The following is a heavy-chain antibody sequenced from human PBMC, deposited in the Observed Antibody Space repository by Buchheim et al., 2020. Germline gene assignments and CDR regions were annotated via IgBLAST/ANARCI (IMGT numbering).Heavy chain of an antibody. CDR1: RFTFSSYG. J-gene: IGHJ1*01. D-gene: IGHD3-10*01. V-gene: IGHV3-30*18. CDR3: AKDPLWFGELLGGYFQH. Sequence: QVQLVESGGGVVQPGRSLRLSCAASRFTFSSYGMHWVRQAPGKGLEWVAVISYDGSNKYYADSVKGRFTISRDNSKNTLYPQMNSLRAEDTAVYYCAKDPLWFGELLGGYFQHWGQGTL. CDR2: ISYDGSNK.